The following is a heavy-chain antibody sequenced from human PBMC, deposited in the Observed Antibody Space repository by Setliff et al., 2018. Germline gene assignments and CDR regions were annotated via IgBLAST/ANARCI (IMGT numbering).Heavy chain of an antibody. V-gene: IGHV4-34*01. D-gene: IGHD5-12*01. CDR3: ARVGGLLVATMPFDY. CDR2: INHSGST. Sequence: PSETLSLTCTVYGASFSDYYWGWIRQPPGKGLEWIAEINHSGSTNYNPSLKSRVTISLDPSQNQFSLKLRSVTAADTAVYFCARVGGLLVATMPFDYWGPGTLVTVSS. CDR1: GASFSDYY. J-gene: IGHJ4*02.